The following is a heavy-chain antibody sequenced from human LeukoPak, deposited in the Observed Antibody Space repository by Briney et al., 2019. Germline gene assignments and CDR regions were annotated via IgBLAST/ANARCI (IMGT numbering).Heavy chain of an antibody. Sequence: GGSLRLSCAASGFTFSSYAMSWVRQAPGKGLEWVSAISGSGGSTYYADSVKGRFTISRDNAKNSLYLQMNSLRAEDTAVYYCAREGYVAPLDYWGQGTLVTVSS. CDR2: ISGSGGST. D-gene: IGHD3-10*02. CDR3: AREGYVAPLDY. CDR1: GFTFSSYA. V-gene: IGHV3-23*01. J-gene: IGHJ4*02.